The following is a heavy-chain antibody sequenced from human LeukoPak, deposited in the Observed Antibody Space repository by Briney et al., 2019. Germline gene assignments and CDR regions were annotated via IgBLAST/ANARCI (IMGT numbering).Heavy chain of an antibody. V-gene: IGHV4-61*02. Sequence: PSQTLSLTCTVSGGSISSGGYYWTWIRQPAGKRLEWIGRIYTSGSTNYSPSLKSRVTISIDASNNQFSLRLSSVTAADTAVYYCTRGGELMNFWGQGTLVTVSS. CDR1: GGSISSGGYY. J-gene: IGHJ4*02. D-gene: IGHD1-26*01. CDR2: IYTSGST. CDR3: TRGGELMNF.